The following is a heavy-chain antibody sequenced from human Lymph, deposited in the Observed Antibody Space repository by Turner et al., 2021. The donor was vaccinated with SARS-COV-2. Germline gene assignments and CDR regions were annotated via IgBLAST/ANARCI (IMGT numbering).Heavy chain of an antibody. D-gene: IGHD1-1*01. Sequence: EVQLIESGGGSVQPGGSLTLSCAASGFTFSSYAMSWVRQAPGKGLEWVSCISGSGGSTYYADSVKGRFTISRDNSKNTLYLQMKSLRAEETAVYYCAKDPNWYVLSAVDYWGQGTLVTVSS. V-gene: IGHV3-23*01. CDR1: GFTFSSYA. CDR3: AKDPNWYVLSAVDY. CDR2: ISGSGGST. J-gene: IGHJ4*02.